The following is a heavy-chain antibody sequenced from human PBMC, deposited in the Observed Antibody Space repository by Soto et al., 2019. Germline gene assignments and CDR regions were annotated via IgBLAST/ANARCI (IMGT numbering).Heavy chain of an antibody. CDR2: ITGSSGTI. Sequence: VQLVESGGGLVLSGGSLRLSCAAFGFTFSTYSMNWVRQAPGKGLEWISYITGSSGTIYYADSVEGRFTISRDNAKNSLYLQMDSLRPEDSAAYYCVLIAKVAYWGQGTLVTVSS. D-gene: IGHD5-12*01. CDR1: GFTFSTYS. CDR3: VLIAKVAY. V-gene: IGHV3-48*01. J-gene: IGHJ4*02.